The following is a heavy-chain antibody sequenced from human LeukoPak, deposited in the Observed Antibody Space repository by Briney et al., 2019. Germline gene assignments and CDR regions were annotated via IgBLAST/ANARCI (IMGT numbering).Heavy chain of an antibody. D-gene: IGHD2-2*01. Sequence: PSETLSLTCAVYGGSFSGYYWSWIRQPPGKGLEWIGEINHSGSTNYNPSLKSRVTISVDTSKNQFSLKLSSVTAADTAVYYCARRISVPAAAIYYFDYWGQGTLVTVSS. CDR2: INHSGST. J-gene: IGHJ4*02. CDR1: GGSFSGYY. CDR3: ARRISVPAAAIYYFDY. V-gene: IGHV4-34*01.